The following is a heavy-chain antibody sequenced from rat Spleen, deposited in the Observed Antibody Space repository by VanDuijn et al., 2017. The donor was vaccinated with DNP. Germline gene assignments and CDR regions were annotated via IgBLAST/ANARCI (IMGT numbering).Heavy chain of an antibody. D-gene: IGHD1-3*01. J-gene: IGHJ2*01. V-gene: IGHV2-77*01. Sequence: QVQMKETGPGLVQTTQTLSVTCTVSGFSLTSYGVHWVRQAPGKGLEWMGIIWGDGSTNYNSALKSRLSISRDTSKGQVFLTMNSLQTDDTAVYYCAELWMFDYWGQGVTVTVSS. CDR1: GFSLTSYG. CDR3: AELWMFDY. CDR2: IWGDGST.